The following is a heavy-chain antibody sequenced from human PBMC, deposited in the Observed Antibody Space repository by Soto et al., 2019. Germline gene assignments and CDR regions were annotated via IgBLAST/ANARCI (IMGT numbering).Heavy chain of an antibody. V-gene: IGHV1-69*13. Sequence: SVKVSCKASGGAFSSYAISWVRQAPGQGLEWMGGIIPIFGTANYAQKFQGRVTITADESTSTAYMELSSLRSEDTAVYYCARGGQSSSSRAFDIWGQGTMVTVSS. D-gene: IGHD6-6*01. CDR2: IIPIFGTA. CDR1: GGAFSSYA. CDR3: ARGGQSSSSRAFDI. J-gene: IGHJ3*02.